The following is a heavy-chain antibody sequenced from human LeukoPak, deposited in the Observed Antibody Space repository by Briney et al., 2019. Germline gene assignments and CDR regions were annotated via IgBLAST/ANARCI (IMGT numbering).Heavy chain of an antibody. CDR2: IRSKAYGGTT. D-gene: IGHD3-10*01. CDR1: GFTFGDYA. V-gene: IGHV3-49*03. CDR3: TVSQLWFGEDYYGMDV. J-gene: IGHJ6*02. Sequence: GGSLRLSCTASGFTFGDYAMSWFRQAPGKGLEWVGFIRSKAYGGTTEYAASVKGRFTISRDDSNSIAYLQMNSLKTEDTAVYYCTVSQLWFGEDYYGMDVWGQGTTVTVSS.